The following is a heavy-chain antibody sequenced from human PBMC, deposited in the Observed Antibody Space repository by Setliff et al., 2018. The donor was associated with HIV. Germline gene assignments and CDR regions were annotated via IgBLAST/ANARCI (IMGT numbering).Heavy chain of an antibody. CDR3: ATIRLTMVRGIPNWFDP. CDR1: GGSISTSRYY. D-gene: IGHD3-10*01. V-gene: IGHV4-39*01. Sequence: PSETLSLTCTVSGGSISTSRYYWGWIRQPPGKGLEWIGSINYRGNTYYNPSLKSRAAISVDTSKNQISLKLSSVTAADTAVYYCATIRLTMVRGIPNWFDPWGQGTLVTVSS. J-gene: IGHJ5*02. CDR2: INYRGNT.